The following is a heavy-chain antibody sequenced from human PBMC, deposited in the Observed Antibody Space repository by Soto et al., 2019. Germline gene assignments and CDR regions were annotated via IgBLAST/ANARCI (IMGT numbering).Heavy chain of an antibody. Sequence: SETLSLTFTVSGGSISSGGYYWSWIRQHPGKGLEWIGYIYYSGSTYYNPSLKSRVTISVDTSKNQFSLKLSSVTAADTAVYYCARIRTYYYDSSGYYDYWGQGTLVTVSS. CDR1: GGSISSGGYY. CDR2: IYYSGST. J-gene: IGHJ4*02. D-gene: IGHD3-22*01. CDR3: ARIRTYYYDSSGYYDY. V-gene: IGHV4-31*03.